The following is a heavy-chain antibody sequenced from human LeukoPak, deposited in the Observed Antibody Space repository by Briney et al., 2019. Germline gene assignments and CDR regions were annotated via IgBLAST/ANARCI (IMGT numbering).Heavy chain of an antibody. Sequence: EAGPTLVKPTQTLTLACTFSGVSLNSIGVAVRWIRQPQRKALEWLTLIYWDDDKRYSPSLESRITITKDASRNQMVLTMTNMDPVNTGTYYGAYRNDSDDYWGQGTLVIVSS. J-gene: IGHJ4*02. CDR1: GVSLNSIGVA. CDR3: AYRNDSDDY. D-gene: IGHD2-15*01. CDR2: IYWDDDK. V-gene: IGHV2-5*02.